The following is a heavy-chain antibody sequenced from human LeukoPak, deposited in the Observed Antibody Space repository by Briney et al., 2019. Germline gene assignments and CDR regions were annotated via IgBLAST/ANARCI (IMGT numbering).Heavy chain of an antibody. CDR3: ARDGGAAARPSLFDY. CDR1: GGSISSSSYY. CDR2: IYYSGST. V-gene: IGHV4-39*07. Sequence: SETLSLTCTVSGGSISSSSYYWGWIHQPPGKGLEWIGSIYYSGSTYYNPSLKSRVTISVDTSKNQFSLKLSSVTAADTAVYYCARDGGAAARPSLFDYWGQGTLVTVSS. J-gene: IGHJ4*02. D-gene: IGHD6-6*01.